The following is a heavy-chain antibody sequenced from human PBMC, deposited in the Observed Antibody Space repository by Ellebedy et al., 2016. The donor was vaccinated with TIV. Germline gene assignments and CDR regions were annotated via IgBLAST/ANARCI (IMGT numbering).Heavy chain of an antibody. CDR1: GFTFSSYR. D-gene: IGHD3-16*01. J-gene: IGHJ5*02. Sequence: PGGSLRLSCAASGFTFSSYRMSWVRQGPGKGLAWVARLNSDGSTSDYAESVKGRFTISRDNARNTLYLQMKGRRVEDTAVYYCIRDGGWEVAWGQGTLVTVSS. CDR3: IRDGGWEVA. CDR2: LNSDGSTS. V-gene: IGHV3-74*01.